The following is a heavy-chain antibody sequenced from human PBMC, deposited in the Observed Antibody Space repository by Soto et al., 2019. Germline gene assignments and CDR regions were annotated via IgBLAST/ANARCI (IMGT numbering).Heavy chain of an antibody. CDR1: GFIFRNYA. CDR3: ARDSWGFDC. Sequence: QVELVESGGGLVQPGTSLRLSCAASGFIFRNYAMHWVRQAPGKGLEWVADISYDERNIHYPDSVKGRFTISRDKSKNKLFLQMNNLRPEDTAVYYWARDSWGFDCWGQGTLVTVSS. V-gene: IGHV3-30*04. J-gene: IGHJ4*02. D-gene: IGHD2-15*01. CDR2: ISYDERNI.